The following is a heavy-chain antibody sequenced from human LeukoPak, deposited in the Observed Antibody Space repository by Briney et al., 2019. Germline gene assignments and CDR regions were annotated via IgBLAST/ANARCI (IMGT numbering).Heavy chain of an antibody. D-gene: IGHD1-14*01. J-gene: IGHJ6*03. V-gene: IGHV3-7*01. Sequence: PGGFLRLSCAASGFSFSTYWMTWVRQAPGKGLEWVANIKQDGSEKYYVDSAKGRFTISRDNAKNSLYLQMNSLRAEDTAVYYCARAGPLYYYYYMNVWGKGTTVTISS. CDR3: ARAGPLYYYYYMNV. CDR1: GFSFSTYW. CDR2: IKQDGSEK.